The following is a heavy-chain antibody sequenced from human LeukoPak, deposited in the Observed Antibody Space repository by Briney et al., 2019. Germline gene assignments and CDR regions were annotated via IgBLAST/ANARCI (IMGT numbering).Heavy chain of an antibody. Sequence: GGSLRLSCAASGFTFSSCEMNWVRQAPGKGLEWVSYISSSSSTIYYADSVKGRFTISRDNAKNSLYLQMNSLRAEDTAVYYCARDGPGSSGWYVDAFDIWGQGTMVTVSS. D-gene: IGHD6-19*01. CDR3: ARDGPGSSGWYVDAFDI. J-gene: IGHJ3*02. CDR1: GFTFSSCE. V-gene: IGHV3-48*01. CDR2: ISSSSSTI.